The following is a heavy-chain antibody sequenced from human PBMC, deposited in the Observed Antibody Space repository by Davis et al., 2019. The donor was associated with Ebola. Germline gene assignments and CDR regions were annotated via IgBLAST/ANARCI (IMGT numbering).Heavy chain of an antibody. V-gene: IGHV4-59*01. J-gene: IGHJ4*02. CDR1: GGSISSYY. D-gene: IGHD5-12*01. Sequence: SETLSLTCTVSGGSISSYYWSWIRQPPGKGLEWIGYIYYSGSTNYNPSLKSRVTISVDTSKNQFSLKLSSVTAADTAVYYCARRDSGYDVGTFDYWGQGTLVTVSS. CDR3: ARRDSGYDVGTFDY. CDR2: IYYSGST.